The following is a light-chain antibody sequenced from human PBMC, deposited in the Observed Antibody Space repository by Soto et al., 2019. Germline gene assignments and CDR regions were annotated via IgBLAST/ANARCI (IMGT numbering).Light chain of an antibody. CDR3: QQRSSWPLA. V-gene: IGKV3-11*01. Sequence: EIVLTQSPATLSLSPGETATLSCRASQSVSSSLAWYQQKPCQTPRLLIYDASTRATGIPARFSGSGSGTDFTLTVSSLEPEDFAVYYCQQRSSWPLAFGGGTKVEIK. CDR2: DAS. CDR1: QSVSSS. J-gene: IGKJ4*02.